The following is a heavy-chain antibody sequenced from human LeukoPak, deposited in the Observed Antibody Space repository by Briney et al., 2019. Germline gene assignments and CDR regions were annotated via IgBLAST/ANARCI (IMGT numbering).Heavy chain of an antibody. CDR2: IYSGGST. CDR1: GFTASGNY. CDR3: ARDRGWFDAFDI. D-gene: IGHD2-15*01. V-gene: IGHV3-53*01. Sequence: GGSLRLSCAAPGFTASGNYMSWVRQAPGKGLGWVSVIYSGGSTYYADSVKGRFTISRDNSKNTLYLQMNSLRAEDTAVYYCARDRGWFDAFDIWGQGTMVTVSS. J-gene: IGHJ3*02.